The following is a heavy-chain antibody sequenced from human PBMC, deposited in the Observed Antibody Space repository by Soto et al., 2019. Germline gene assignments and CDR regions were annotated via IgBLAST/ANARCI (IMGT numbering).Heavy chain of an antibody. Sequence: QVQLVPSGAAVKKPGASVRVSCKASGDGFSNYGFSWVRQAPGQGLEWMGWVSAYDGQTNYTKKFQGRVSMTTDKSSSTAYMELRSLRSDDTAVYYCARVWYYDSSGYYAFAYWGLGTLVTVSS. D-gene: IGHD3-22*01. CDR1: GDGFSNYG. CDR2: VSAYDGQT. J-gene: IGHJ4*02. CDR3: ARVWYYDSSGYYAFAY. V-gene: IGHV1-18*01.